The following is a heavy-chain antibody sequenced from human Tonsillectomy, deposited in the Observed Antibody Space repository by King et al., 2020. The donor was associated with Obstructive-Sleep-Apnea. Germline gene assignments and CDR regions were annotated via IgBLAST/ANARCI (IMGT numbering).Heavy chain of an antibody. V-gene: IGHV3-30*03. Sequence: GGGGGGPGRSLRLSCAASGFTVSSYGMHWVRQAPGKGLEWVAVILYDGSNKYYADSVKGRFSFSRDNSKNTLYLQMNGLRGEDTAVYYCARGSESDYGDYGRQAGGGMDVWGKGTTVTVSS. CDR2: ILYDGSNK. D-gene: IGHD4-17*01. J-gene: IGHJ6*04. CDR1: GFTVSSYG. CDR3: ARGSESDYGDYGRQAGGGMDV.